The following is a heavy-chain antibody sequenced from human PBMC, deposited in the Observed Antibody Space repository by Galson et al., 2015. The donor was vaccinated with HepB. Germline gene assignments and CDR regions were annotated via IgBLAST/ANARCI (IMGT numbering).Heavy chain of an antibody. CDR3: ARAHGYSGYDLRYFDY. V-gene: IGHV6-1*01. J-gene: IGHJ4*02. D-gene: IGHD5-12*01. CDR2: TYYRSKWYN. CDR1: GDSVSSNSAA. Sequence: CAISGDSVSSNSAAWNWIRQSPSRGLEWLGRTYYRSKWYNDYAVSVKSRITINPDTSKNQFSLQLNSVTPEDTAVYYCARAHGYSGYDLRYFDYWGQGTLVTVSS.